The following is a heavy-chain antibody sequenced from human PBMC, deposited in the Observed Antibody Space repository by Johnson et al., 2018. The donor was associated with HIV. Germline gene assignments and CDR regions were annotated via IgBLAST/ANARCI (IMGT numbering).Heavy chain of an antibody. V-gene: IGHV3-30-3*01. J-gene: IGHJ3*02. D-gene: IGHD3-22*01. CDR3: ARVPTSSGYHDAFDI. CDR2: ISYDGSNK. CDR1: GFTFSSYA. Sequence: QVQLVESGGGVVQPGRSLRLSCAASGFTFSSYAMHWVRQAPGKWLEWVAVISYDGSNKYYADSVKGRFTISRDNSKNTLYLQMNSLRAEDTAVYYCARVPTSSGYHDAFDIWGQGTMVTVSS.